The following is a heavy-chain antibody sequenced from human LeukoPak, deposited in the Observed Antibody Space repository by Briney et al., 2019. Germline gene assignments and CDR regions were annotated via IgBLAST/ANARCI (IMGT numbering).Heavy chain of an antibody. D-gene: IGHD2-8*01. CDR1: GFYFIRYI. J-gene: IGHJ4*02. V-gene: IGHV3-23*01. CDR2: ISGGGTSA. Sequence: GGSLRLSCSASGFYFIRYIMTWVRQAPGRGLELVSTISGGGTSAYYADSVKGRFTISRDNSKNTLYLQMNSLKAEDTAVYCCANQMGSFESWGQGALVTVSS. CDR3: ANQMGSFES.